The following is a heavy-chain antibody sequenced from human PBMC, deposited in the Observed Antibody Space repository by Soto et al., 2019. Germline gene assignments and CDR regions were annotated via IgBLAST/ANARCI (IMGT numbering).Heavy chain of an antibody. CDR1: GASISSGGYS. Sequence: TSETLSLTCAVSGASISSGGYSWIWIRQPPGKGLEWIGYIYHSGTIYYNPSLKSRVTISVDRSKNQFSLNLSSVTAADTAVYYCASYLSIAAIQHWGQGTLVTVS. V-gene: IGHV4-30-2*01. D-gene: IGHD6-6*01. CDR3: ASYLSIAAIQH. CDR2: IYHSGTI. J-gene: IGHJ1*01.